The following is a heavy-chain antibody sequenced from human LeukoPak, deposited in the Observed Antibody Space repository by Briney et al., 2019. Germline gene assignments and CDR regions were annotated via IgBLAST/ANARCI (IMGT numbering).Heavy chain of an antibody. Sequence: GRSLRLSCAASGFTFSSYSMNWVRQAPGKGLEWVSYISSSSSTIYYAGSVKGRFTISRDNAKNSLYLQMNSLRAEDTAVYYCARDPDYGGNPGDDAFDIWGQGTMVTVSS. J-gene: IGHJ3*02. V-gene: IGHV3-48*04. CDR2: ISSSSSTI. CDR3: ARDPDYGGNPGDDAFDI. D-gene: IGHD4-23*01. CDR1: GFTFSSYS.